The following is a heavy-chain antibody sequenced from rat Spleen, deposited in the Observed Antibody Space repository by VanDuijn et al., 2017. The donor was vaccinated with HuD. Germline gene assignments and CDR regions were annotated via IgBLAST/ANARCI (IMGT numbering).Heavy chain of an antibody. CDR2: ITNTGGSI. CDR1: GFTFSSYW. Sequence: EVQLVETGGGVVQPGRSLKLSCVASGFTFSSYWMYWIRQTPGKGLEWVASITNTGGSIYYPDSVKGRFTISRDPAQNTLYLQMNSLRSEDTATYYCTREETLYWYFDFWGPGTMVTVSS. D-gene: IGHD3-4*01. V-gene: IGHV5-31*01. J-gene: IGHJ1*01. CDR3: TREETLYWYFDF.